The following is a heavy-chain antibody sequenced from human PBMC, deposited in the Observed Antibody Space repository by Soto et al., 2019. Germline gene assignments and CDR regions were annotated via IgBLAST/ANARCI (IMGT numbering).Heavy chain of an antibody. CDR2: IHGDGDYS. D-gene: IGHD1-26*01. CDR3: AENRGGGSYTNWCFAV. V-gene: IGHV3-23*01. Sequence: EVQLLDSGGGLVQPGGSLRLSCAASGFMFSCCAMSWVRQAPGKGLEWVSTIHGDGDYSHYTDSVDGRFTISRDNSRNTLYLQMTSLRGDDTAVYYCAENRGGGSYTNWCFAVWGRGTLVTVSS. CDR1: GFMFSCCA. J-gene: IGHJ2*01.